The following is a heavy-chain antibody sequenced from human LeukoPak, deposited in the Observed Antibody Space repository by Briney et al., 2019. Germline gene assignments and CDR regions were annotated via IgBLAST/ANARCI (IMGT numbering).Heavy chain of an antibody. Sequence: PSETLSLTCTVSGGSISSSNYYWGWIRQPPGRGREWIGSIYYSGTTYYNPSLKSRVTISVDTSKNQFSLKLSSVTAADTAVYYCARDGQQLGTFDYWGQGTLVTVSS. CDR1: GGSISSSNYY. V-gene: IGHV4-39*07. CDR3: ARDGQQLGTFDY. CDR2: IYYSGTT. J-gene: IGHJ4*02. D-gene: IGHD6-13*01.